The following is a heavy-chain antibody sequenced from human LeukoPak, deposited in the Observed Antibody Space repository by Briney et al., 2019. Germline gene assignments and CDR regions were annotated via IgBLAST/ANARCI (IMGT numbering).Heavy chain of an antibody. CDR3: ARSIPTGVDYCDY. J-gene: IGHJ4*02. D-gene: IGHD7-27*01. V-gene: IGHV3-7*01. CDR2: INQDGSEK. CDR1: GFIVSDHY. Sequence: GGSLRLSCAASGFIVSDHYMGWVRQAPGKGLEWVANINQDGSEKYYVDSVKGRFTISRDNAENSLYLQMNSLRAEDTAVYYCARSIPTGVDYCDYWGQGTLVTVSS.